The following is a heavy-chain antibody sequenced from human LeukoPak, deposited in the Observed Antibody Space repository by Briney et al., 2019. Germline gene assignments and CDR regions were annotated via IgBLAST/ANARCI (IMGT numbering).Heavy chain of an antibody. J-gene: IGHJ6*02. CDR3: ARDGDYGSGSYPTGYYGMDV. V-gene: IGHV1-69*04. Sequence: GASVKVSCKASGGTFSSHAISWVRQAPGQGLEWMGRIIPILGIANYAQKFQGRVTITADKSTSTAYMELSSLRSEDTAVYYCARDGDYGSGSYPTGYYGMDVWGQGTTVTVSS. D-gene: IGHD3-10*01. CDR2: IIPILGIA. CDR1: GGTFSSHA.